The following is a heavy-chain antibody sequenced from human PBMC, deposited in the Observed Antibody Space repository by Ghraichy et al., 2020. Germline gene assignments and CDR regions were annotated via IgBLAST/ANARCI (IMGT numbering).Heavy chain of an antibody. CDR1: GFTFSRYG. CDR3: AKERESSGYYSFRGDYYGMDV. V-gene: IGHV3-30*18. Sequence: GGYLRLSCAVSGFTFSRYGMHWVRQAPGKGLEWVAVTSYDGSSKNFADSVQGRFTISRDNSKNTLYLQMNSLRAEDTAVYYCAKERESSGYYSFRGDYYGMDVWGQGTTVTVSS. CDR2: TSYDGSSK. J-gene: IGHJ6*02. D-gene: IGHD3-22*01.